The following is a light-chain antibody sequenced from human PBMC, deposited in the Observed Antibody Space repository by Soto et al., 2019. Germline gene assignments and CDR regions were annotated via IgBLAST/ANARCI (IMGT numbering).Light chain of an antibody. CDR2: AAS. V-gene: IGKV1-39*01. CDR3: QQSYRT. J-gene: IGKJ3*01. Sequence: DIQMTQSPSTLSASVGDRVTITCRASQSISSWLAWYQQKPGKAPKLLIYAASTLQSGVPSRFSGSGSGTDFTLTISSLQPEDFATYYCQQSYRTFGPGTKVDI. CDR1: QSISSW.